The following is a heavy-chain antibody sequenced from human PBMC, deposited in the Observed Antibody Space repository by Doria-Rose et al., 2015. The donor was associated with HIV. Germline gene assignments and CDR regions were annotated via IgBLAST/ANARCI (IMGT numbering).Heavy chain of an antibody. CDR1: GYY. D-gene: IGHD1-1*01. CDR2: INHSGST. J-gene: IGHJ6*02. CDR3: ARGLLRGGWNDVDYYYGMDV. Sequence: GYYWSWIRQPPGKGLEWIGEINHSGSTNYKTSLRSRVTISLDTSKNLFSLKLSSATAADTAVYYCARGLLRGGWNDVDYYYGMDVWGQGTTVTVSS. V-gene: IGHV4-34*01.